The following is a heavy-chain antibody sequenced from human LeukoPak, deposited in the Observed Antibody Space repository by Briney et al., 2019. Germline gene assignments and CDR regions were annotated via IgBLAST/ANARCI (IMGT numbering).Heavy chain of an antibody. CDR3: ARLGDDSSGYYYAPAWFDP. CDR2: IYYSGST. J-gene: IGHJ5*02. V-gene: IGHV4-39*01. CDR1: GGSITSSSYY. Sequence: TSETLSLTCTVSGGSITSSSYYWGWIRQPPGKGLEWIGSIYYSGSTYYNPSLKSRVTISVDTSKNQFSLKLSSVTAADTAVYYCARLGDDSSGYYYAPAWFDPWGQGTLVTVSS. D-gene: IGHD3-22*01.